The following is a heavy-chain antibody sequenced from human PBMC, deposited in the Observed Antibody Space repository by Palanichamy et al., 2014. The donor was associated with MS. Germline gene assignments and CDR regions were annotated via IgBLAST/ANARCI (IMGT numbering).Heavy chain of an antibody. V-gene: IGHV3-23*01. CDR1: GFNFSAYG. Sequence: EVQLLESGGGLAQPGGSLRLSCAASGFNFSAYGMSWVRQAPGKGLEWVSALSGSSADIFYADSVKGRFTISRDNLKNTLHLQMNSLRAEDTAIYYCALGGVAEHWGQGTLVTVSS. CDR3: ALGGVAEH. D-gene: IGHD3-3*01. CDR2: LSGSSADI. J-gene: IGHJ4*02.